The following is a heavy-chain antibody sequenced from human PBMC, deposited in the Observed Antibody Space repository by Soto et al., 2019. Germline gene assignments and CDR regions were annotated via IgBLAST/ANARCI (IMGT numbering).Heavy chain of an antibody. Sequence: SETLSLTCTVSGFSISSSSYYWVWIRQPPGKGLEWIGSIYYSGSTYYNPSLKSRVTISVDTSKNQFSLKLSSVTAADTAVYYFAREGMIAFGGTDFDNWGQGTLVTVSS. CDR2: IYYSGST. CDR1: GFSISSSSYY. V-gene: IGHV4-39*02. J-gene: IGHJ4*02. CDR3: AREGMIAFGGTDFDN. D-gene: IGHD3-16*01.